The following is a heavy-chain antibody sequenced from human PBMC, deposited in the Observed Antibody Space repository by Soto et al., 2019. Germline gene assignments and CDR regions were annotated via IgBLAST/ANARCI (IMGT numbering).Heavy chain of an antibody. V-gene: IGHV4-31*03. CDR1: GGSISSGGYY. CDR3: ARAQYYYDSSGYYYSGSNWFDP. J-gene: IGHJ5*02. Sequence: SETLSLTCTVSGGSISSGGYYWSWIRQHPGKGLEWIGYIYYSGSTYYNPSLKGRVTIAVDTSKNQFSLKLSSVTAADTAVYYCARAQYYYDSSGYYYSGSNWFDPWGQGTLVTVSS. CDR2: IYYSGST. D-gene: IGHD3-22*01.